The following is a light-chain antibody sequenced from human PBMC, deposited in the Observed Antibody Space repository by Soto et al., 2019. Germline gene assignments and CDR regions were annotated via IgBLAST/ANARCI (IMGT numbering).Light chain of an antibody. J-gene: IGKJ5*01. CDR3: QQYSNWPIT. Sequence: EIVLTQSPGTLSLSPGERATLSCRASQSVSSSSLAWYQQNPGQAPRLLIYEASSRATGIPDRFSGSGSGTDFTLTISRLEPEDFAVYYCQQYSNWPITFGQGTRLENK. V-gene: IGKV3D-20*02. CDR1: QSVSSSS. CDR2: EAS.